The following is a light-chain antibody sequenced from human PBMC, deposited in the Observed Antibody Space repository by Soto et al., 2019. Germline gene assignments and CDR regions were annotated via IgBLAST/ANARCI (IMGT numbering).Light chain of an antibody. CDR2: QDS. CDR3: QAWDNSTVV. CDR1: KLGAKY. J-gene: IGLJ2*01. V-gene: IGLV3-1*01. Sequence: SYELTQPPSVSVSPGQTASITCSGDKLGAKYACWYRQKPGQSPVLVIYQDSKRPSGIPERFSGSNSGDTATLTISGTQAMDEADYYCQAWDNSTVVFGGGTKVTVL.